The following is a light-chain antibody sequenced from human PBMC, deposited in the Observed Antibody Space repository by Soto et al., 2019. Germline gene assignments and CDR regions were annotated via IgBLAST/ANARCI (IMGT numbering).Light chain of an antibody. CDR3: TSYTSSSTHNYV. V-gene: IGLV2-14*01. Sequence: QSALTQPASVSGSPGQSITISCTGTRSDVGGYDYVSWYQQHPGKAPKLMIFEVSNRPSGASSRFSGSKSDNTASLTISGLQADDEADYYCTSYTSSSTHNYVFGTGTKV. CDR1: RSDVGGYDY. CDR2: EVS. J-gene: IGLJ1*01.